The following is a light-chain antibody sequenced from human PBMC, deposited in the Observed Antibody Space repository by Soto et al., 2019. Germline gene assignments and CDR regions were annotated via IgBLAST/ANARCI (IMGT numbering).Light chain of an antibody. Sequence: QSALTQPASMSGSPGQSITISCTGTSSDVGAYSFVSWYQHHPGKAPNLMIYGVTHRPSGVSNRFSGSKSGNTASLTISGLQAEDEADYYCSSFTTSSTDVCGTGTKVTVL. CDR2: GVT. CDR3: SSFTTSSTDV. CDR1: SSDVGAYSF. V-gene: IGLV2-14*01. J-gene: IGLJ1*01.